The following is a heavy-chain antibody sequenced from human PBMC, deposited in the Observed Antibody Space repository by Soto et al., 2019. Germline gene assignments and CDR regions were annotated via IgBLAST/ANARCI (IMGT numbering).Heavy chain of an antibody. CDR3: AGGESDFWSGYYYFYYGMDV. V-gene: IGHV3-48*02. J-gene: IGHJ6*02. Sequence: EVQLVASGGGLVQPGGSLRLSCAASGFTFSSYSMNWVRQAPGKGLEWVSSISSSSSTIYYADSVKGRFTISRDNAKNSLYLQMNSLRDEDTAVYYCAGGESDFWSGYYYFYYGMDVWGQGTTVTVSS. CDR1: GFTFSSYS. CDR2: ISSSSSTI. D-gene: IGHD3-3*01.